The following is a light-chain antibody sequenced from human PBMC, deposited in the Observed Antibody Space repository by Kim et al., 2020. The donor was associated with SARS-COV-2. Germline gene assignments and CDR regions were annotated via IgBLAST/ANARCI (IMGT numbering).Light chain of an antibody. CDR2: GAS. Sequence: SVPPGERAPPFCRASQSVTNNLAWYQQKPGQAPRLLIYGASTRATGIPARFSGSGSGTEFTLTISSLQSEDFALYCCQQYSNSWTFGQGTKVDIK. V-gene: IGKV3-15*01. CDR1: QSVTNN. CDR3: QQYSNSWT. J-gene: IGKJ1*01.